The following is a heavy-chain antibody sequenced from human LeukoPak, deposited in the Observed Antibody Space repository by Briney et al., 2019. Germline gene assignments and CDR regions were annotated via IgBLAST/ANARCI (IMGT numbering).Heavy chain of an antibody. D-gene: IGHD3-10*01. J-gene: IGHJ3*01. CDR3: AKDLYYYGSGSPYHL. CDR1: GFTFSSYS. V-gene: IGHV3-21*04. Sequence: GGSLRLSCAASGFTFSSYSMNWVRQAPGKGLEWVSSISSSSSYIYYADSVKGRFTISRDNSKNTLYLQMNSLRAEDTAVYYCAKDLYYYGSGSPYHLWGQGTMVTVSS. CDR2: ISSSSSYI.